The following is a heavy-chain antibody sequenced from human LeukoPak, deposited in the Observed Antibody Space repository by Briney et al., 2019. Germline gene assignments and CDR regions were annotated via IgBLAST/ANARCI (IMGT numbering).Heavy chain of an antibody. CDR3: AAGGGWDPSFGDVTHIDA. J-gene: IGHJ6*03. CDR2: IDNDGHGI. D-gene: IGHD3-3*01. V-gene: IGHV3-74*01. Sequence: PGGSLRLSCVTSGFTFSGYWMHWVRQGPEKGLELVSRIDNDGHGIIYADSVKGRFTTSRDNVKNTLYLQMNSLRVEDTAVYYCAAGGGWDPSFGDVTHIDAWGKGTTVVVS. CDR1: GFTFSGYW.